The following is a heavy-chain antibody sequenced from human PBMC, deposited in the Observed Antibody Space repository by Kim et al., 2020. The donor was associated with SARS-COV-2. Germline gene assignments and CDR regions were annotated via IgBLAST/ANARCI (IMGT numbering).Heavy chain of an antibody. Sequence: GGSLRLSCAASGFTFSSYGMHWVRQAPGKGLEWVAVIWYDGSNKYYADSVKGRFTISRDNSKNTLYLQMNSLRAEDTAVYYCAKGQQLDLYYYYGMDVWGQGTTVTVSS. V-gene: IGHV3-33*06. D-gene: IGHD6-13*01. CDR3: AKGQQLDLYYYYGMDV. J-gene: IGHJ6*02. CDR1: GFTFSSYG. CDR2: IWYDGSNK.